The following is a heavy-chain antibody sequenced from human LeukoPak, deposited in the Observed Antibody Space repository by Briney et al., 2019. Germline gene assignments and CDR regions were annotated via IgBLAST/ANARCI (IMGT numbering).Heavy chain of an antibody. CDR2: IKEDGSEK. Sequence: PGGSLRLSCAASGFTFSSYWMGWVRQAPGKGLEWVANIKEDGSEKYYVDSVKGRFTISRDNAKNSLYLQMNSLRAEDTAMYYCARVRSGYYYDYWGQGTLVTASS. J-gene: IGHJ4*02. CDR3: ARVRSGYYYDY. CDR1: GFTFSSYW. D-gene: IGHD3-3*01. V-gene: IGHV3-7*01.